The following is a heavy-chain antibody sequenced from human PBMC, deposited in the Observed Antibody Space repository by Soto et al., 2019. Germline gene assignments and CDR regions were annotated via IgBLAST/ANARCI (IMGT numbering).Heavy chain of an antibody. J-gene: IGHJ4*02. V-gene: IGHV2-5*02. Sequence: QITLKESGPTLVRPTQTLTLTCTFSGFSLTTSGVGVGWIRQPPGKALEWLALIWWDGDQRYSPSLKSRLTITKDTSKNQLVLTITNMDPVDTPTYYCALPNSGNFYGFDYWGQGTPVTVSS. CDR2: IWWDGDQ. CDR1: GFSLTTSGVG. CDR3: ALPNSGNFYGFDY. D-gene: IGHD1-26*01.